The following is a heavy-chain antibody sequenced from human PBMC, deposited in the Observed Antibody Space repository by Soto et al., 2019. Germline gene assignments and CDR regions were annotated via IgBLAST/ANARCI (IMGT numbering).Heavy chain of an antibody. Sequence: GGTLRRSCAASGFTFSSYSMNWVRQAPGKGLEWVSSISSSSSYIYYADSVKGRFTISRDNAKNSLYLQMNSLRAEDTAVYYCARAGRYSYGSHRTHPHVDYWGQGTLVTVSS. V-gene: IGHV3-21*01. J-gene: IGHJ4*02. CDR2: ISSSSSYI. D-gene: IGHD5-18*01. CDR3: ARAGRYSYGSHRTHPHVDY. CDR1: GFTFSSYS.